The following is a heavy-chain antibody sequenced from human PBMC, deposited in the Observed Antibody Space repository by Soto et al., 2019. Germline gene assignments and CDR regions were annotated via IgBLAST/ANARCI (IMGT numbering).Heavy chain of an antibody. Sequence: PSETLSLTCAVSGGSISSGGYSWSWIRQPPGKGLEWIGYISYSGSTNYNPSLKSRVTISVDTSKNQFSLKLSSVTAADTAVYYCARMSFSKTLYGPDIVVVPAAMRGAFDIWGQGTMVTVSS. J-gene: IGHJ3*02. CDR3: ARMSFSKTLYGPDIVVVPAAMRGAFDI. D-gene: IGHD2-2*01. CDR2: ISYSGST. V-gene: IGHV4-61*08. CDR1: GGSISSGGYS.